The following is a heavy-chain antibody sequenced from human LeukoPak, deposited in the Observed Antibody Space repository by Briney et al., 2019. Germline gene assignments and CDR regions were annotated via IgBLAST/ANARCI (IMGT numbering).Heavy chain of an antibody. CDR3: AKAGYYSHYFDY. CDR1: GFTFSSYA. D-gene: IGHD1-26*01. Sequence: GGSLRLSCAASGFTFSSYAMSWVRQAPGKGLEWVSTISDNGDNTHYADSVKGRFTISRDNSKNTLYLQMNSLRAEDTAVYHCAKAGYYSHYFDYWGQGTLVTVSS. CDR2: ISDNGDNT. J-gene: IGHJ4*02. V-gene: IGHV3-23*01.